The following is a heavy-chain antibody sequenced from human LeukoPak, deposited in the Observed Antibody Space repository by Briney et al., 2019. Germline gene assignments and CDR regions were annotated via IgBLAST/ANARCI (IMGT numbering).Heavy chain of an antibody. CDR3: ARVLGYYGSGGYYNWFDP. CDR2: INPNSGGT. J-gene: IGHJ5*02. V-gene: IGHV1-2*02. Sequence: ASVKVSFKASGYTFPGYYMHWVRQAPGQGLEWMGWINPNSGGTNYAQKFQGRVTMTRDTSISTAYMELSRLRSDDTAVYYCARVLGYYGSGGYYNWFDPWGQGTLVTVSA. CDR1: GYTFPGYY. D-gene: IGHD3-10*01.